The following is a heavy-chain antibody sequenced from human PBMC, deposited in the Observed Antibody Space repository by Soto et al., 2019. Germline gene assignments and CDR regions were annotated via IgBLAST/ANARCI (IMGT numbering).Heavy chain of an antibody. CDR2: IYYSGST. V-gene: IGHV4-31*03. CDR1: GGSISSGGYY. Sequence: QVQLQESGPGLVKPSQTLSLTCTVSGGSISSGGYYWSWIRQHPGKGLEWIGYIYYSGSTYYNPSLKSRVTQSVDTSKNQSSQKLSSVTASDTAVYYCARARLRDYYDSSGYYYPGAFDYWGQGTLVTVSS. D-gene: IGHD3-22*01. J-gene: IGHJ4*02. CDR3: ARARLRDYYDSSGYYYPGAFDY.